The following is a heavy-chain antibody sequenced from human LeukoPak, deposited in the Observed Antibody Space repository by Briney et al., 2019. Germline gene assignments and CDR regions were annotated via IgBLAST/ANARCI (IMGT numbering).Heavy chain of an antibody. CDR3: ARVVNSSSWYWNYYYYYYMDV. D-gene: IGHD6-13*01. CDR2: FHTSGST. J-gene: IGHJ6*03. V-gene: IGHV4-4*07. Sequence: PSETLSLTCTASGGSISSYYWSWIRQPAGKGLEWIGRFHTSGSTNYNPSLKSRVTISVDTSKNQFSLKLSSVTAADTAVYYCARVVNSSSWYWNYYYYYYMDVWGKGTTVTIS. CDR1: GGSISSYY.